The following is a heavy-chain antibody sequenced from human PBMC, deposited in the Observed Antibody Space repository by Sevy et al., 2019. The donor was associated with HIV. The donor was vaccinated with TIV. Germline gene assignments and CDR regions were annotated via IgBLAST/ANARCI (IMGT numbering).Heavy chain of an antibody. CDR2: IKSKTDGGTT. J-gene: IGHJ4*02. CDR1: GFTFSNAW. Sequence: GGSLRLSCAASGFTFSNAWMSWVRQAPGKGLEWVGRIKSKTDGGTTDYAAPVKGRFTISRDDSKNTRYLQMNSLKTEDTAVYYCTTASNQPYYYDSSGYYYPFDYWGQGTLVTVSS. V-gene: IGHV3-15*01. CDR3: TTASNQPYYYDSSGYYYPFDY. D-gene: IGHD3-22*01.